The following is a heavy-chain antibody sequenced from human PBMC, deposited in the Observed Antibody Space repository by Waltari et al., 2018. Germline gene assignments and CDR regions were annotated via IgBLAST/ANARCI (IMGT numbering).Heavy chain of an antibody. CDR1: GGSISSSSDY. D-gene: IGHD5-12*01. V-gene: IGHV4-39*07. CDR2: IYYSGST. CDR3: ARASRSGYDFDY. J-gene: IGHJ4*02. Sequence: QLQLQESGPGLVKPLETLSLTCTVSGGSISSSSDYWGWTRQPPGKGLEWIGIIYYSGSTYYTPSLKSRVTISVDTSKIQFSLKLSSVTAADTAVYYCARASRSGYDFDYWGQGTLVTVSS.